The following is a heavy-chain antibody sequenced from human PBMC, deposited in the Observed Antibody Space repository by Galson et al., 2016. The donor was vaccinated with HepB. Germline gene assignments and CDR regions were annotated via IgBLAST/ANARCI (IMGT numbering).Heavy chain of an antibody. CDR1: GYTSTTYG. Sequence: SVKVSCKASGYTSTTYGISWVRQAPGQGLEWMGWIRVYNGNTNYAQRLQGRVTMTTDTSTSTAYMELRSLRSDDTAVYYCAKGRASGNYVIRADYWGQGTLVTVSS. CDR2: IRVYNGNT. V-gene: IGHV1-18*01. D-gene: IGHD3-16*01. CDR3: AKGRASGNYVIRADY. J-gene: IGHJ4*02.